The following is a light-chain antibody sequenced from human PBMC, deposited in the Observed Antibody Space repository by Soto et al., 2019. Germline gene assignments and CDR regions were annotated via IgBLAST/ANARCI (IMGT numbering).Light chain of an antibody. CDR1: QSVSSSN. V-gene: IGKV3-20*01. Sequence: EIVLTQSPVTLSLSPGERATLSCRASQSVSSSNLAWYQQKTGQAPRLLIYGTSSRATGIPDRFSGSGSGTDFTLNLSRQEPEDFAVYYCQKYGTSPTYTFGQGTKLEIK. J-gene: IGKJ2*01. CDR3: QKYGTSPTYT. CDR2: GTS.